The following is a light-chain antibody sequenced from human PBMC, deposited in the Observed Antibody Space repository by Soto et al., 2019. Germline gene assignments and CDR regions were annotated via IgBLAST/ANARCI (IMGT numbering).Light chain of an antibody. CDR2: GAS. J-gene: IGKJ3*01. CDR3: QQYSSSPFT. CDR1: QSVNSNF. Sequence: IVLTQSPGTLSLSPGERATLSCRASQSVNSNFLGWYQQKPGQPPRLLIYGASSRATGIPDRFSGSGSGTDFTLIISRLEPEDFAVYYCQQYSSSPFTFGPGTKVD. V-gene: IGKV3-20*01.